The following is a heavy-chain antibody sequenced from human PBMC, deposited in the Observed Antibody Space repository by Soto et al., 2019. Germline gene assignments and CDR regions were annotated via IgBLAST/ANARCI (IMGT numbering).Heavy chain of an antibody. D-gene: IGHD4-4*01. Sequence: SETLSLTCTVSGGSVSSGSYYWSWIRQPPGKGLEWIGYIYYSGSTNYNPSLKSRVTISVDTSKNQFSLKLSSVTAAGTAVYYCARDGRWLQKLDYWGQGNLVTVSS. CDR3: ARDGRWLQKLDY. CDR1: GGSVSSGSYY. CDR2: IYYSGST. V-gene: IGHV4-61*01. J-gene: IGHJ4*02.